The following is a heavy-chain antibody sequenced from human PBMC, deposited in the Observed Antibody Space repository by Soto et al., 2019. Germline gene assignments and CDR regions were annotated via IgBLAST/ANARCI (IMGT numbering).Heavy chain of an antibody. D-gene: IGHD1-26*01. J-gene: IGHJ4*02. Sequence: ASVEVSCKGSGYNFNNHSINWLGQAPGQGLEWMGWINPNTGNPTYEQGFTGRFVFSVDSSVSAVYLQIFSLKADDSAVCYCARDRASGSFDYWGQGTLVTVSS. CDR1: GYNFNNHS. CDR3: ARDRASGSFDY. V-gene: IGHV7-4-1*01. CDR2: INPNTGNP.